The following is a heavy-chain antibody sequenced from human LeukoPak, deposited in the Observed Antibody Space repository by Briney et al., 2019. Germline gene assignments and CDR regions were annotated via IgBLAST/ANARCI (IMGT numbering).Heavy chain of an antibody. CDR1: GLTFSTYW. CDR2: IRQDGNEK. Sequence: PGGSLRLSCAASGLTFSTYWMSWGRQAPGKGLEWVANIRQDGNEKNYVGSVKGRFTISRDNAKNSLYLQMNSLRAEDTAVYYCAAGNTFDIWGQGTMVTVSS. D-gene: IGHD1-14*01. CDR3: AAGNTFDI. V-gene: IGHV3-7*01. J-gene: IGHJ3*02.